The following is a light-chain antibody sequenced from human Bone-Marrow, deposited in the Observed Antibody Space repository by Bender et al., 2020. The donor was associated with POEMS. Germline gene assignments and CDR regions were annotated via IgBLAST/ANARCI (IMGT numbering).Light chain of an antibody. V-gene: IGLV2-14*02. CDR3: AAWEDSLNGWV. J-gene: IGLJ3*02. CDR2: EVS. CDR1: SSDVGNYNR. Sequence: QSALTQPASVSGSPGQSITISCTGTSSDVGNYNRVSWYQHHPGKAPKLMIYEVSERPSGVPDRFSGSKSGTSASLAISGLQSEDEADYYCAAWEDSLNGWVFGGGTKLTVL.